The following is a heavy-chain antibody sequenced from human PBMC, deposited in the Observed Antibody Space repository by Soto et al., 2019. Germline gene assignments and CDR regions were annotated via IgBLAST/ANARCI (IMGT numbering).Heavy chain of an antibody. D-gene: IGHD6-13*01. CDR1: GFTFSSYA. Sequence: EVQLLESGGGLVQPGGSLRLSCAASGFTFSSYAMSWVRQAPGKGLEWVSAISGSGGSTYYADSVKGRFTIPRDNTKNTLYLKMNSLRAEDTAVYHCAKLRYSSSWGNYWGQGTLVTVSS. J-gene: IGHJ4*02. CDR3: AKLRYSSSWGNY. V-gene: IGHV3-23*01. CDR2: ISGSGGST.